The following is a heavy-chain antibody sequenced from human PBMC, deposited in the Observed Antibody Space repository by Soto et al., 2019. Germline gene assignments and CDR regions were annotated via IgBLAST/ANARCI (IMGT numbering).Heavy chain of an antibody. J-gene: IGHJ4*01. CDR2: VKSKTDGGTA. V-gene: IGHV3-15*07. CDR3: TTDSYITSIIVRFDY. CDR1: GFTFSNAW. D-gene: IGHD3-22*01. Sequence: GGSLRLSCAASGFTFSNAWINWVRQTPGKGLEWVGRVKSKTDGGTADFAAPVKGRFAISRDDSKNMVYLEMNSLKTEDTAIYYCTTDSYITSIIVRFDYWGHGTLVTVSS.